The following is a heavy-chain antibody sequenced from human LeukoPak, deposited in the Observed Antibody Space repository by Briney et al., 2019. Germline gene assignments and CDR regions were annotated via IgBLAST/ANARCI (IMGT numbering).Heavy chain of an antibody. V-gene: IGHV1-69*05. Sequence: SVKVSCKASGGTFSSYAISWVRQAPGQGLEWMGGIIPIFGTANYAQKFQGRVTITTDESTSTAYMELSSLRSEDTAVYYRAREEEGYCSGGSCYGPGTHRFDPWGQGTLVTVSS. CDR1: GGTFSSYA. CDR2: IIPIFGTA. CDR3: AREEEGYCSGGSCYGPGTHRFDP. D-gene: IGHD2-15*01. J-gene: IGHJ5*02.